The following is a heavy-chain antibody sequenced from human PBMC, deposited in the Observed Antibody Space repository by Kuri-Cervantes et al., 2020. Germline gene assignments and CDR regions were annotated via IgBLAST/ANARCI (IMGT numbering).Heavy chain of an antibody. CDR2: IFRGGNT. V-gene: IGHV4-38-2*01. CDR3: ARNYDISTGYYDGYFDS. Sequence: SETLSLTCAVSGSSISSDYYWAWIRRPPGMGLEWIGSIFRGGNTYYNPALKSRVTISEDMSKNQFSLKLSSVTAADTAVYYCARNYDISTGYYDGYFDSWGQGALVTVSS. D-gene: IGHD3-9*01. CDR1: GSSISSDYY. J-gene: IGHJ4*02.